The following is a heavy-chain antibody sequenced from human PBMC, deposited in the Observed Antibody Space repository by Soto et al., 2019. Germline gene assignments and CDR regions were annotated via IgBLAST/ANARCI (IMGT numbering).Heavy chain of an antibody. V-gene: IGHV1-18*01. CDR1: GYTFTSYG. CDR2: ISAYNGNT. Sequence: ASVKVSCKASGYTFTSYGISWVRQSPGQGLEWMGWISAYNGNTNYAQKLQGRVTMTTDTSTSTAYMELRSLRSDDTAVYYCARETYYYDSSGYYGAFDIWGQGTMVTVSS. D-gene: IGHD3-22*01. J-gene: IGHJ3*02. CDR3: ARETYYYDSSGYYGAFDI.